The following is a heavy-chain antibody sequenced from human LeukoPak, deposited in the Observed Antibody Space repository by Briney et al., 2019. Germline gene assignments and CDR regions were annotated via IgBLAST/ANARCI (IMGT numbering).Heavy chain of an antibody. D-gene: IGHD3-16*01. V-gene: IGHV4-39*07. Sequence: SETLSLTCAVSGGSISRSDYYWGWIRQPPGKGLEWIGHIYYSGTIHYSPSPQSGVIISVYTSKNKVSLKMNSVTAADTALYYCAVGGVLTLTFDDWGQGTQVTVSS. CDR3: AVGGVLTLTFDD. J-gene: IGHJ4*02. CDR1: GGSISRSDYY. CDR2: IYYSGTI.